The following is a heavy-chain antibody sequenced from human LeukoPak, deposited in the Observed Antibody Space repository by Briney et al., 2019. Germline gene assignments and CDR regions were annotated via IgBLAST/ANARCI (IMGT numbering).Heavy chain of an antibody. CDR1: GGSISSYY. CDR3: AGEAPADPTDY. V-gene: IGHV4-4*07. CDR2: IYTSGSN. D-gene: IGHD2-2*01. J-gene: IGHJ4*02. Sequence: TSETLSLTCTVSGGSISSYYWSWIRQPAGKGLEWIGRIYTSGSNNYNPSLKSRVTMSVDTSKNQFSLKLSSVTAADTAVYYCAGEAPADPTDYWGQGTLVTVSS.